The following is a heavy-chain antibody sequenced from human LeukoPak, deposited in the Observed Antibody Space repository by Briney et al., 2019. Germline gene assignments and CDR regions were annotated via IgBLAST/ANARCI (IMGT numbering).Heavy chain of an antibody. Sequence: ASVKVSCKASGYTFTSYGISWVRQAPGRGLEWMGWISAYNGNANYAQKLQGRVTMTTDTSTSTAYMELRSLRSDDTAVYYCARVDGTMVRGVISNYYYYYYMDVWGKGTTVTISS. CDR1: GYTFTSYG. J-gene: IGHJ6*03. CDR3: ARVDGTMVRGVISNYYYYYYMDV. V-gene: IGHV1-18*01. D-gene: IGHD3-10*01. CDR2: ISAYNGNA.